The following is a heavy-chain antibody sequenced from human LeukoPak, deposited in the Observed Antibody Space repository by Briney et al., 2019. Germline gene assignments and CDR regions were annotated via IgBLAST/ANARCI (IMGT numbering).Heavy chain of an antibody. Sequence: GGSLRLSCAASGFSFDDYTMHWVRQTPGKGLEWVSFISWDGGSTYYADSVKGRFTISRDNSRNSLYLQMNSLRAEDTAVYYCTVTTVAGTSDYWGQGTLVTVSS. D-gene: IGHD6-19*01. CDR1: GFSFDDYT. J-gene: IGHJ4*02. V-gene: IGHV3-43*01. CDR3: TVTTVAGTSDY. CDR2: ISWDGGST.